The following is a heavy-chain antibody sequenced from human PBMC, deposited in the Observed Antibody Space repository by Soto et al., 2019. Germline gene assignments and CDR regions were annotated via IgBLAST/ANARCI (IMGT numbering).Heavy chain of an antibody. CDR1: GFIFSSYS. D-gene: IGHD5-18*01. J-gene: IGHJ4*02. CDR2: ISSSSSYI. Sequence: EVQLVESGGGLVKPGGSLRLSCAASGFIFSSYSMNWVRQAPGKGLEWVSSISSSSSYIYYADSVKGRFTISRDNAKNSLYLQMNSLRAEDTAVYYCARDQPGYSYGYGLGYWGQGTLVTVSS. CDR3: ARDQPGYSYGYGLGY. V-gene: IGHV3-21*01.